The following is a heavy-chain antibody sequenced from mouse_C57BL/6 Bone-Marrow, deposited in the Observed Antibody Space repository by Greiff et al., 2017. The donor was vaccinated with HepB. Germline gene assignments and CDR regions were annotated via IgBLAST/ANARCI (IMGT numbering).Heavy chain of an antibody. CDR2: IDPETGGT. J-gene: IGHJ4*01. D-gene: IGHD1-1*01. V-gene: IGHV1-15*01. Sequence: VQRVESGAELVRPGASVTLSCKASGYTFTDYEMHWVKQTPVHGLEWIGAIDPETGGTAYNQKFKGKAILTADKSSSTAYMELRSLTSEDSAVYYCTRRPLSHYYGSSYPLYAMDYWGQGTSVTVSS. CDR3: TRRPLSHYYGSSYPLYAMDY. CDR1: GYTFTDYE.